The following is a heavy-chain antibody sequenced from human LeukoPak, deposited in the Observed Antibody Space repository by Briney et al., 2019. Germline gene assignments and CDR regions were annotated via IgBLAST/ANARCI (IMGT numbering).Heavy chain of an antibody. V-gene: IGHV1-2*02. CDR1: RYTFTGYY. J-gene: IGHJ4*02. CDR2: INPNSGGT. CDR3: ARGSAVYYYDSSGYPQDY. Sequence: ASVKVSCKASRYTFTGYYMHWVRQAPGQGLEWMGWINPNSGGTNYAQKFQGRVTMTRDTSISTAYMELSRLRSDDTAVYYCARGSAVYYYDSSGYPQDYWGQGTLVTVSS. D-gene: IGHD3-22*01.